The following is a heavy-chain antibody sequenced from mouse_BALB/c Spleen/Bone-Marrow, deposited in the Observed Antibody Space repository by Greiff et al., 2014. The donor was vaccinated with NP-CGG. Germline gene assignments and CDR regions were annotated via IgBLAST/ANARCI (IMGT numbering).Heavy chain of an antibody. V-gene: IGHV7-3*02. CDR2: IRNKAKGFTT. D-gene: IGHD2-1*01. J-gene: IGHJ1*01. CDR3: ARDINNGNYWCFEV. CDR1: GFTFTDYY. Sequence: EVQREQSGGGLVQPGGSLRLSCATSGFTFTDYYMSWVRQPPGKALEWLGFIRNKAKGFTTEYSASVKGRFTSSRDNTQSILYLQINTLRSDNKATYHCARDINNGNYWCFEVWGPGTTSTVSS.